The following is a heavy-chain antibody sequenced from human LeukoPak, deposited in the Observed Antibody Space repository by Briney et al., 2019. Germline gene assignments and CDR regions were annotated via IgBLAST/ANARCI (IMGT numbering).Heavy chain of an antibody. D-gene: IGHD6-19*01. CDR2: MSGSGASI. V-gene: IGHV3-23*01. CDR3: AKLAGIRGWFVYYFDY. CDR1: GITFGTYP. J-gene: IGHJ4*02. Sequence: GGSLRLSCAASGITFGTYPMSWVRQAPGKGLEWVSAMSGSGASIYYADSVKGRFTISRDNSKNTLYLQMNSLRAEDTAVYYCAKLAGIRGWFVYYFDYWGQGTLVTVS.